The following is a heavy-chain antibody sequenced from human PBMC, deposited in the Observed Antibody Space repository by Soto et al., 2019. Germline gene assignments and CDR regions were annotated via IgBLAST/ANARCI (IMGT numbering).Heavy chain of an antibody. V-gene: IGHV1-69*13. CDR1: GGTFSSYA. CDR2: IIPIFGTA. Sequence: SVKVSCKASGGTFSSYAISWVRQAPGQGLEWMRGIIPIFGTANYAQKFQGRVTITADESTSTAYVELSSLRSEDTAVYYCARDLELMRAFDIWGQGTMVT. CDR3: ARDLELMRAFDI. J-gene: IGHJ3*02. D-gene: IGHD1-7*01.